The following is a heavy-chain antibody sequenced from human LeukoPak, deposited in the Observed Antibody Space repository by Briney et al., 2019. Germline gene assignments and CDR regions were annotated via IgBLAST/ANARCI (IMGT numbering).Heavy chain of an antibody. CDR2: IYYSGST. J-gene: IGHJ4*02. V-gene: IGHV4-39*01. CDR1: DGSIDNSSYY. CDR3: ARGGVGADN. Sequence: PSETLSLTCSVSDGSIDNSSYYWGWIRQPPGKGLEWIGTIYYSGSTFYNPSLKSRVTVSVDTSKKQFYLRPTSVTAPDTAVYYCARGGVGADNWGQGTLVTVPS. D-gene: IGHD1-26*01.